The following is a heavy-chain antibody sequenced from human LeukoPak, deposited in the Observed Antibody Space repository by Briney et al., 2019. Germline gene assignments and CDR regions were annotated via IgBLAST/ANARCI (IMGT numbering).Heavy chain of an antibody. V-gene: IGHV3-21*01. CDR2: ISTSSRYI. J-gene: IGHJ4*02. Sequence: KPGGSLRLSCTASGFVFSDYTVNWVRQAPGKGLEWVSSISTSSRYIYYADSVRGRFTISRDNAQNSLSLQMDSLRVEDTAVYYCVTGGSRSSRPFYWGQGALVTVST. D-gene: IGHD3-16*01. CDR3: VTGGSRSSRPFY. CDR1: GFVFSDYT.